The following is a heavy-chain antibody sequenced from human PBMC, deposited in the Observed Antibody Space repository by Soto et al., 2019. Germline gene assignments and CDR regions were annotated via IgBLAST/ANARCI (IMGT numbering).Heavy chain of an antibody. CDR2: ISSSGSTI. D-gene: IGHD3-22*01. J-gene: IGHJ4*02. CDR3: ARGRAYHYDSSGYPSPDY. Sequence: PGGSLRLSCAASGFTFSDYYMSWIRQAPGKGLEWVSYISSSGSTIYYADSVKGRFTISRDNAKNSLYLQMNSLRAEDTAVYYCARGRAYHYDSSGYPSPDYWGQGTLVTVSS. V-gene: IGHV3-11*01. CDR1: GFTFSDYY.